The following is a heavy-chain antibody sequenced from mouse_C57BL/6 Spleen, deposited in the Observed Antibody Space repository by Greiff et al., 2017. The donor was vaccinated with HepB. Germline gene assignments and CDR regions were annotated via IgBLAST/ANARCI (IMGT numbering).Heavy chain of an antibody. V-gene: IGHV1-76*01. J-gene: IGHJ2*01. CDR1: GYTFTDYY. Sequence: VKLSCKASGYTFTDYYINWVKQRPGQGLEWIARIYPGSGNTYYNEKFKGKATLTAEKSSSTAYMQLSSLTSEDSAVYFCARLDGYYDFDYWGQGTTLTVSS. CDR3: ARLDGYYDFDY. CDR2: IYPGSGNT. D-gene: IGHD2-3*01.